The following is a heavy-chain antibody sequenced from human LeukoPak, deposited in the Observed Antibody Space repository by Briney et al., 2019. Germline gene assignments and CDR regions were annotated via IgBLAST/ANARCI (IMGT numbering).Heavy chain of an antibody. D-gene: IGHD3-16*01. J-gene: IGHJ4*02. V-gene: IGHV3-49*04. CDR3: TRGGGGDPVDY. CDR2: IRSNFYGGTT. CDR1: GFTFGDYA. Sequence: GGSLRLPCTASGFTFGDYAMSWVRQAPGKGLEWVGFIRSNFYGGTTDYAASVKGRFTISRDGSKSIAYLQMNSLKTEDTAVYYCTRGGGGDPVDYWGQGALVTVSS.